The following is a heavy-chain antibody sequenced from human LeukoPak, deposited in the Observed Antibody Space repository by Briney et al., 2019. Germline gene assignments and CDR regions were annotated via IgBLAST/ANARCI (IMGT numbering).Heavy chain of an antibody. D-gene: IGHD2-2*01. Sequence: PGGSLRLSCAASGFTFSSYGMHWVRQAPGKGLEWVAFIRYDGSNKYYADSVKGRFTISRDNSKNTLYLQMNSLRAEDTAVYYCAKDKVDEGYYYHYMDVWGKGTTVTVSS. CDR1: GFTFSSYG. CDR2: IRYDGSNK. V-gene: IGHV3-30*02. CDR3: AKDKVDEGYYYHYMDV. J-gene: IGHJ6*03.